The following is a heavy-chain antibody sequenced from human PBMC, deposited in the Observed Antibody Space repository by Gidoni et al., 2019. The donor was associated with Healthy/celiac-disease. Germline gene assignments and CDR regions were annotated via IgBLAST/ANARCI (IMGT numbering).Heavy chain of an antibody. CDR1: GFTSSSCG. CDR3: AKDAWSSSSYYYSMDV. CDR2: IRYEGSNK. V-gene: IGHV3-30*02. J-gene: IGHJ6*03. D-gene: IGHD6-6*01. Sequence: QVQLVGSGGGVVQPGGSRRLSCAASGFTSSSCGMHWVRQAQGKGLGWVAFIRYEGSNKYYADAVKGRFTISRDNSKNTLYLQMNSLRAEDTAVYYCAKDAWSSSSYYYSMDVWGKGTTVTVSS.